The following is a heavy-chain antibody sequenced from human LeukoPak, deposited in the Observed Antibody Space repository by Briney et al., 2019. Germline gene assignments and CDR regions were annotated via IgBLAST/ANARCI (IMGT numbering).Heavy chain of an antibody. Sequence: GGSLRLFCAASGFTFSSYNMNWVRQAPGKGLEWVSYISDSSTTIYYADSVKGRFTISRDNAKNSLYLEMNSLRAEDTAVYYCASDADDILTGYRPLDYWGQGTLVTVSS. CDR2: ISDSSTTI. CDR1: GFTFSSYN. J-gene: IGHJ4*02. V-gene: IGHV3-48*01. D-gene: IGHD3-9*01. CDR3: ASDADDILTGYRPLDY.